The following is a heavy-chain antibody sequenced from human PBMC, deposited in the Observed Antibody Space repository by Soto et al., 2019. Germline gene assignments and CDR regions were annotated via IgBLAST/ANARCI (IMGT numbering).Heavy chain of an antibody. V-gene: IGHV4-39*01. CDR2: IYYSGST. Sequence: QLQLQESGPGLVKPSETLSLTCTVSGGSISSSSYYWGWIRQPPGKGLEWIGSIYYSGSTYYNPSLKSRVTISVDTSKSQCSLKLSSVTAADTAVYYCARRDPVTFDAFDIWGQGTMVTVSS. J-gene: IGHJ3*02. CDR1: GGSISSSSYY. CDR3: ARRDPVTFDAFDI.